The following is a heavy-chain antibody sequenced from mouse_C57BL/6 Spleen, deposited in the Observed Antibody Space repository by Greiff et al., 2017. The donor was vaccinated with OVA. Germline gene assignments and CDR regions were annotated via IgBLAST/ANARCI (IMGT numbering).Heavy chain of an antibody. CDR2: INYDGSST. CDR1: GFTFSDYY. CDR3: ARVYDGYYYFFDY. D-gene: IGHD2-3*01. V-gene: IGHV5-16*01. Sequence: EVQGVESAGGLVQPGSSMKLSCTASGFTFSDYYMAWVRQVPEKGLEWVANINYDGSSTYYLDSLKSRFIISRDNAKNILYLQMSSLKSEDTATYYCARVYDGYYYFFDYWGQGTTLTVSS. J-gene: IGHJ2*01.